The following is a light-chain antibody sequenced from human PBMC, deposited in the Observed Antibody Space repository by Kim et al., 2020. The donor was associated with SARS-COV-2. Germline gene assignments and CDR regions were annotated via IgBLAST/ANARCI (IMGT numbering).Light chain of an antibody. CDR3: QQYYDYPFS. Sequence: ASTGDRVTFTCRASQGISTYLAWFQQKPGQAPRLLIYAASTLQTGVPSRFSGTGSGTDFTLTISCLQSEDFGSYYCQQYYDYPFSFGQGTKLEIK. J-gene: IGKJ2*01. CDR2: AAS. CDR1: QGISTY. V-gene: IGKV1-8*01.